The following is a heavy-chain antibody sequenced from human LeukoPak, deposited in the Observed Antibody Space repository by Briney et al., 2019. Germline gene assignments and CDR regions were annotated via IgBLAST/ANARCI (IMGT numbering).Heavy chain of an antibody. CDR1: GFTFDDYG. J-gene: IGHJ4*02. D-gene: IGHD3-22*01. Sequence: PGGSLRLSCAASGFTFDDYGMSWVRQVPGKGLERVSGINWNGGSTGYADSVKGRFTISRDNAKNSLYLQMNSLRAEDTALYYCARDRYYYDSSGYYYVDYWGQGTLVTVSS. CDR3: ARDRYYYDSSGYYYVDY. CDR2: INWNGGST. V-gene: IGHV3-20*04.